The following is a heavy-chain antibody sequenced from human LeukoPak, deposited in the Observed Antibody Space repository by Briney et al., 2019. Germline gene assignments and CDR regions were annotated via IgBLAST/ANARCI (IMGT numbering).Heavy chain of an antibody. CDR2: TYYRSKWYN. Sequence: SQTLSLTCAISGDSVSSNSAAWNWIRQSPSRGLEWLGRTYYRSKWYNDYAVSVKSRITINPDTSKNQFSLQLNSVTPEDTAVYYCARAVDGSYIPSYYMDVWGKGTTVTVSS. J-gene: IGHJ6*03. V-gene: IGHV6-1*01. D-gene: IGHD1-26*01. CDR3: ARAVDGSYIPSYYMDV. CDR1: GDSVSSNSAA.